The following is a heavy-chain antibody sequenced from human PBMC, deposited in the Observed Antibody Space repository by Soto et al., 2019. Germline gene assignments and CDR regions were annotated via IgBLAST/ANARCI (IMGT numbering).Heavy chain of an antibody. CDR1: GGSITSTNLY. V-gene: IGHV4-39*01. CDR3: ARHQRYAYTIDY. CDR2: IYYSGST. Sequence: QVQLQESGPGLVKPSETLSLTCIVSGGSITSTNLYWGWIRQPPGKGLEWIGNIYYSGSTYYNPSRRSRVTISVDTSKNQFSLNLTSVTAADTAVYFCARHQRYAYTIDYWGQGTLVTVSS. J-gene: IGHJ4*02. D-gene: IGHD4-4*01.